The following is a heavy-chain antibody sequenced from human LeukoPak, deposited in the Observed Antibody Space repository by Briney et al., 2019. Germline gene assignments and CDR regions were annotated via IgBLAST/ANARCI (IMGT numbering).Heavy chain of an antibody. V-gene: IGHV4-59*01. CDR2: IHYSGST. D-gene: IGHD2-8*01. CDR1: GGSISSYY. J-gene: IGHJ3*02. Sequence: SETLSLTCTVSGGSISSYYWSWIRQPPGKGLEWIGYIHYSGSTNYNPSLKSRVTISVDTSKNQFSLKLSSVTAADTAVYYCARAVYDAFDIWGQGTMVTVSS. CDR3: ARAVYDAFDI.